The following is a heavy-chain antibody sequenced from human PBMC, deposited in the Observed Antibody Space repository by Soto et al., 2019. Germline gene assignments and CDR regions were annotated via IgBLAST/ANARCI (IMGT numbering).Heavy chain of an antibody. D-gene: IGHD5-18*01. CDR2: ISGYNGNT. CDR1: GYTFTTYG. Sequence: QVPLVQSGAEVKKPGASVKVSCKASGYTFTTYGISWVRQAPGQGLEWMGWISGYNGNTNYAQKFQGRVTMTTDTSTSTAYMELRSLRSADTAVYSCAKGYHYGYGDYWGLGTLVTVSS. J-gene: IGHJ4*02. CDR3: AKGYHYGYGDY. V-gene: IGHV1-18*01.